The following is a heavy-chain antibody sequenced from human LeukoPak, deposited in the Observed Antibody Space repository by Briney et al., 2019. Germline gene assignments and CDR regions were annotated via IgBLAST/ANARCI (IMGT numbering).Heavy chain of an antibody. D-gene: IGHD6-13*01. CDR2: IIPIFGTA. Sequence: ASVKVSCKASRGTFSSYAISWVRQAPGQGLEWMGGIIPIFGTANYAQKFQGRVTITADESTSTAYMELSSLRSEDTAVYYCARGRSSSWPKRNWFDPWGQGTLVTVSS. V-gene: IGHV1-69*13. CDR1: RGTFSSYA. CDR3: ARGRSSSWPKRNWFDP. J-gene: IGHJ5*02.